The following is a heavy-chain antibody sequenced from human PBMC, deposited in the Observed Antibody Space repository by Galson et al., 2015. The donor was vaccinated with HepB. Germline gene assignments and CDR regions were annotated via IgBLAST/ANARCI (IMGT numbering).Heavy chain of an antibody. D-gene: IGHD2-15*01. V-gene: IGHV3-21*01. CDR2: ISSSSTYI. CDR3: ARSGYCSGGSCHTRSYNWFDP. J-gene: IGHJ5*02. Sequence: SLRLSCAASGFIFSSYSMNWVRQAPGKGLEWVSSISSSSTYIYYADSVKGRFTISRDNAKNSLYLQMNSLRAEDTALYYCARSGYCSGGSCHTRSYNWFDPWGQGTLVTVSS. CDR1: GFIFSSYS.